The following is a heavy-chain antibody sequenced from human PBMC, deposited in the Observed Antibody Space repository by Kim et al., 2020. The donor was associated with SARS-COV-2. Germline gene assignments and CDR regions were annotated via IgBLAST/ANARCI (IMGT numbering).Heavy chain of an antibody. CDR3: AKSPFGELGGWFDP. J-gene: IGHJ5*02. V-gene: IGHV3-30*02. D-gene: IGHD3-10*01. Sequence: ADSVKGRFTISRDNSKDTLYLQMNSLRAEDTAVYYCAKSPFGELGGWFDPWGQGTLVTVSS.